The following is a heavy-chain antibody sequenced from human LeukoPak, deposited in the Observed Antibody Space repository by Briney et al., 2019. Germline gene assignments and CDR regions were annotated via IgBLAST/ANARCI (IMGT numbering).Heavy chain of an antibody. CDR1: GGSFSGYY. D-gene: IGHD3-10*01. CDR2: INHSGST. Sequence: SSETLSLTCAVYGGSFSGYYWSWIRQPPGKGLEWIGEINHSGSTNYIPSLKSRVTISVDTSKNQFSLKLSSVTAADTAVYYCARGALYYYGSGRTAWSQGTLVTVSS. CDR3: ARGALYYYGSGRTA. J-gene: IGHJ4*02. V-gene: IGHV4-34*01.